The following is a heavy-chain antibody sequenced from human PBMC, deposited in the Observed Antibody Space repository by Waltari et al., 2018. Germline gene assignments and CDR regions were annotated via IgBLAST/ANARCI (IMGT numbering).Heavy chain of an antibody. J-gene: IGHJ4*02. Sequence: QVQLVQSGTVVKKPGASVGVSCKASGYIFIDHYMHWVRQAPGQGLEWMGWMNPNSGGTNYAQKFQGRVTMTRDTSTSTAYMELTRMTSDDTAIYYCARDGGFDFWGQGSLVTVSS. CDR3: ARDGGFDF. D-gene: IGHD2-15*01. V-gene: IGHV1-2*02. CDR1: GYIFIDHY. CDR2: MNPNSGGT.